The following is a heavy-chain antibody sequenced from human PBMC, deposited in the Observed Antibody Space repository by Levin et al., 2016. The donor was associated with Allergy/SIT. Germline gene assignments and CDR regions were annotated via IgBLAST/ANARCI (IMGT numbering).Heavy chain of an antibody. J-gene: IGHJ4*02. CDR1: GYSFTSYG. CDR2: SSADNGNT. V-gene: IGHV1-18*04. D-gene: IGHD6-13*01. Sequence: ASVKVSCKASGYSFTSYGITWVRQAPGHGLEWIGWSSADNGNTNFPQKLQGRITLTTDTSTNTAYMELRNLRSDDTAVYFCARQEITRSWYFGDYWGQGTLVTVSS. CDR3: ARQEITRSWYFGDY.